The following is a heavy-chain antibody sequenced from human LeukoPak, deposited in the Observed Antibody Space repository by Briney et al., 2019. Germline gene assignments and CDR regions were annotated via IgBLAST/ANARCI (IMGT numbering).Heavy chain of an antibody. V-gene: IGHV3-66*01. D-gene: IGHD5-12*01. Sequence: PGGSLRLSCAVSGFTVSRYYMSWVRQAPGKGLEWVSIIYSGDNTYYADSVKGRFTISRDSSKNTLYLQMNSLRVEDTAVYYCARDRGSGYDPGYFDYWGQGTLVTVSS. CDR2: IYSGDNT. CDR1: GFTVSRYY. J-gene: IGHJ4*02. CDR3: ARDRGSGYDPGYFDY.